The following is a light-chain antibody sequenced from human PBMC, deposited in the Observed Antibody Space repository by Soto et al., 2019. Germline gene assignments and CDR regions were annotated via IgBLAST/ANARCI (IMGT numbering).Light chain of an antibody. J-gene: IGKJ1*01. CDR1: QSVSSN. V-gene: IGKV3-15*01. Sequence: EMVMTQSPITLSVSPGERATLSCRASQSVSSNLAWYQQKPGQAPRLLIYGASTRAIGIPARFSGSGSGTEFTLTISSLQSEDSAVYYCQQYNNWPPWTFGQGTKVEIK. CDR3: QQYNNWPPWT. CDR2: GAS.